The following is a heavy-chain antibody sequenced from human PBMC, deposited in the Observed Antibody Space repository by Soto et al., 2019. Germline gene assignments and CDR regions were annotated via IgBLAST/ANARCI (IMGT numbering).Heavy chain of an antibody. J-gene: IGHJ4*02. CDR1: GFTFSSYA. CDR2: ISYDGSNK. CDR3: AREHYDSSGYYFSLVPYFDY. D-gene: IGHD3-22*01. Sequence: GGSLRLSCAASGFTFSSYAMHWVHQAPGKGLEWVAVISYDGSNKYYADSVKGRFTISRDNSKNTLYLQMNSLRAEDTAVYYCAREHYDSSGYYFSLVPYFDYWGQGTLVTVSS. V-gene: IGHV3-30-3*01.